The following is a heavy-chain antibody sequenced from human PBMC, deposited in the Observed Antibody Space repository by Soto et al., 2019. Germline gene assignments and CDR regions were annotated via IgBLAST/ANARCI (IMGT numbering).Heavy chain of an antibody. CDR2: INPKSGGT. CDR1: GYSLTDYH. Sequence: ASVKVSCKASGYSLTDYHIHWVRQAPGQGLEWLGRINPKSGGTSTAQKFQGWVTMTRDRSISTVCMELTRLRSDDTAVYFCARGHSTDCSNGVCSFFYNHEMDVWGQGTTVTVSS. J-gene: IGHJ6*02. D-gene: IGHD2-8*01. CDR3: ARGHSTDCSNGVCSFFYNHEMDV. V-gene: IGHV1-2*04.